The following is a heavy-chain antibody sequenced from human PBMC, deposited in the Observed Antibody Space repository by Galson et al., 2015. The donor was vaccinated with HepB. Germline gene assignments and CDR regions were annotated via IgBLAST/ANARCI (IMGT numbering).Heavy chain of an antibody. CDR1: GGTFGNYD. CDR2: IIPIFGTA. J-gene: IGHJ6*03. CDR3: ARSLGYCSSTSRLVRGVKYYYYYYMDV. D-gene: IGHD2-2*03. Sequence: SVKVSCKASGGTFGNYDISWVRQAPGQGLEWMGGIIPIFGTANYAQKFQGRVTITADESTSTAYMELSSLRSEDTAVYYCARSLGYCSSTSRLVRGVKYYYYYYMDVWGKGTTVTVSS. V-gene: IGHV1-69*13.